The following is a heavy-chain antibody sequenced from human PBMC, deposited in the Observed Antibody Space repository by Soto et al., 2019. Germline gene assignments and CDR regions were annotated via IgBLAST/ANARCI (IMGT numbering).Heavy chain of an antibody. CDR2: IRVHKGNT. D-gene: IGHD3-10*01. CDR1: GYNFINYV. CDR3: VRDLDGSGSYYTDY. Sequence: ASVKVSCKASGYNFINYVITWVRQAPGQGLEWMGWIRVHKGNTNYAQKFQGRVTMSTDTSTSTAYMELRSLRPDDTAVYYCVRDLDGSGSYYTDYWGPGTLVTVSS. V-gene: IGHV1-18*01. J-gene: IGHJ4*02.